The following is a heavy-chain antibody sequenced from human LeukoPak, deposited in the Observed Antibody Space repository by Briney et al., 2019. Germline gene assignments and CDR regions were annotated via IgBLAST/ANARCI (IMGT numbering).Heavy chain of an antibody. CDR3: ARHRGEGYNPTLFAY. D-gene: IGHD1-14*01. Sequence: GSSVKVSCKASGGTFSSYAISWVRQAPGQGLEWMGGIIPIFGTANYAQKFQGRVTITADESTSTAYMELSSLRSEDTAVYYCARHRGEGYNPTLFAYWGQGTLVTVSS. V-gene: IGHV1-69*01. CDR1: GGTFSSYA. CDR2: IIPIFGTA. J-gene: IGHJ4*02.